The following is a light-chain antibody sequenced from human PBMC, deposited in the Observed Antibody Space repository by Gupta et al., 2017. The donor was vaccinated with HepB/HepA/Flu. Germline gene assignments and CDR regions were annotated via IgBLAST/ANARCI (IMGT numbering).Light chain of an antibody. CDR1: NLETKS. CDR3: QVEDTSDNHPV. V-gene: IGLV3-21*04. CDR2: YNS. J-gene: IGLJ3*02. Sequence: SYVLSQSPSVSVAPGKTARITCGGNNLETKSVHWYQQKPDPAPVLLFYYNSVRLSEIPERFSGSNSGTTATLNTSRVEAGEEADYFCQVEDTSDNHPVFGGGTKLTVL.